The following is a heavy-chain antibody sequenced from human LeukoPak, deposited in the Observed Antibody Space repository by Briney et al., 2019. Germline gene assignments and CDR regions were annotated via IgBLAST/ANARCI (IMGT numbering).Heavy chain of an antibody. J-gene: IGHJ3*02. Sequence: SATLSLTCTVSGGSVSSGSYYWSWIRQPPGKGLEWIGYIYYSGSTNYNPSLKSRVTISVDTSKNQFSLKLSSVTAADTAVFYCARVASGYDVFDIWGQGTMVTVSS. CDR2: IYYSGST. CDR1: GGSVSSGSYY. V-gene: IGHV4-61*01. D-gene: IGHD3-3*01. CDR3: ARVASGYDVFDI.